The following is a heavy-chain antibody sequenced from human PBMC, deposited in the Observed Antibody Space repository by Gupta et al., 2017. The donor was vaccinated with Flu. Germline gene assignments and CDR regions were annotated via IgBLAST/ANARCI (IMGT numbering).Heavy chain of an antibody. D-gene: IGHD6-19*01. CDR3: AKDPWYSSGWYYYYGMDV. Sequence: EVQLLESGGGLVQPGGSLRLSCAASGFTFRSYAMSWVRQAPGKGLEWVSAISGSGGSTYYADSVKGRFTISRDNSKNTLYLRMNSLRAEDTAVYYCAKDPWYSSGWYYYYGMDVWGQGTTVTVSS. J-gene: IGHJ6*02. V-gene: IGHV3-23*01. CDR1: GFTFRSYA. CDR2: ISGSGGST.